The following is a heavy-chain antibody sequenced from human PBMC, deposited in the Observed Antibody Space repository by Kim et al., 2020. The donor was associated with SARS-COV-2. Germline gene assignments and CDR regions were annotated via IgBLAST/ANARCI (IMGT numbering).Heavy chain of an antibody. D-gene: IGHD5-12*01. CDR2: IKSKTDGGTT. CDR3: TTQIDYSSLGPRFDY. CDR1: GFTFSNAW. Sequence: GGSLRLSCAASGFTFSNAWMSWVRQAPGKGLEWVGRIKSKTDGGTTDYAAPVKGRFTISRDDSKNTLYLQMNSLKTEDTAVYYCTTQIDYSSLGPRFDYWGQGTLVTVSS. V-gene: IGHV3-15*01. J-gene: IGHJ4*02.